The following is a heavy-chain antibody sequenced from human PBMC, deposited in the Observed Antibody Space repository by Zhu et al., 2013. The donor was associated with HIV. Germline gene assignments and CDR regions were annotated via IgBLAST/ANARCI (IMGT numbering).Heavy chain of an antibody. CDR3: ARVVVRNDERAYYYMDF. J-gene: IGHJ6*03. D-gene: IGHD1-1*01. Sequence: QVQLVQSGAEVKKPGSSVKVSCKASGGTFSNYAITWVRQAPGQGLEWMAIINPIDGNTRYAPKFQGRVSMTRDTSTNTVYMELSSLRSDDTAVYYCARVVVRNDERAYYYMDFWGKGTTVTVSS. CDR2: INPIDGNT. V-gene: IGHV1-46*01. CDR1: GGTFSNYA.